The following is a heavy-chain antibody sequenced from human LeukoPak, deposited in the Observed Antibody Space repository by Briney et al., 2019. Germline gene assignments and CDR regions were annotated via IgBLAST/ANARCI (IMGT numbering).Heavy chain of an antibody. CDR2: ITGSSSFI. Sequence: KTGGSLRLSCAASGFTLSTYSMNWVREAPGKGLEWVSSITGSSSFIYYADSVKGRFTISRDNAKNSLHLQMNSLRAEDTAVYYCARNYDSSGYGYNWFDPWGQGTLVTVSS. V-gene: IGHV3-21*01. CDR3: ARNYDSSGYGYNWFDP. J-gene: IGHJ5*02. D-gene: IGHD3-22*01. CDR1: GFTLSTYS.